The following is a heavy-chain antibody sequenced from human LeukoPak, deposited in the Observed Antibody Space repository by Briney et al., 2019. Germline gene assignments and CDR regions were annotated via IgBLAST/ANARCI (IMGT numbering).Heavy chain of an antibody. CDR3: AKHNENYYDSSGYYYFDY. Sequence: QPGGSLRISCAASEFTFGSYAMGWVRQAPGKGLEWVSSISGSGGGTYYADSVKGRFTISRDNSKNTLFLQINSLRAEDTAVYFCAKHNENYYDSSGYYYFDYWGQGTLAIVSS. CDR2: ISGSGGGT. CDR1: EFTFGSYA. V-gene: IGHV3-23*01. D-gene: IGHD3-22*01. J-gene: IGHJ4*02.